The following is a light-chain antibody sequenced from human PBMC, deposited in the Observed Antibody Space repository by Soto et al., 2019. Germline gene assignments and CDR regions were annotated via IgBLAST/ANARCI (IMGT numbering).Light chain of an antibody. CDR3: HQRQSWPRT. CDR1: QSIHIR. V-gene: IGKV3-15*01. CDR2: GAS. J-gene: IGKJ1*01. Sequence: EIVMTQSPATLSVSPGERATLSCRASQSIHIRLAWYQQKPGQAPRLLIYGASTRAAGIPERFRGSGSGTDFTLTISDVTPEDFALYYCHQRQSWPRTFGQGTKV.